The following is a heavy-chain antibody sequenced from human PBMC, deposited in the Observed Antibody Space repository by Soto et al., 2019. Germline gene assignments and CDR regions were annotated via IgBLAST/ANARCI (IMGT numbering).Heavy chain of an antibody. V-gene: IGHV4-59*01. J-gene: IGHJ6*02. CDR3: ASLPYYYDSSGYSYYYYGMDV. D-gene: IGHD3-22*01. CDR2: IDYSGST. CDR1: GGSMSSYY. Sequence: PSETLSLTCSVSGGSMSSYYWSWIRQPPGKELEGIGYIDYSGSTNYNPSLKSRVTISVDTSKNQFSLKLSSVTAADTAVYHCASLPYYYDSSGYSYYYYGMDVWGQGTTVTVSS.